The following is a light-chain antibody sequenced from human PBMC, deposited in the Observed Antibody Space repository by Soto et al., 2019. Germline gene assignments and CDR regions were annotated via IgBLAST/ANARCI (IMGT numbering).Light chain of an antibody. Sequence: EIVLTQSPATLSLSPGERATLSCRASQSVSTYLAWYQQKPGQAPRLLIYDASNRATGIPARFSGSGSGTDFTLTISSLEPEDFAVHYCQQRNNWSWTFGQGTKVEIK. J-gene: IGKJ1*01. V-gene: IGKV3-11*01. CDR2: DAS. CDR1: QSVSTY. CDR3: QQRNNWSWT.